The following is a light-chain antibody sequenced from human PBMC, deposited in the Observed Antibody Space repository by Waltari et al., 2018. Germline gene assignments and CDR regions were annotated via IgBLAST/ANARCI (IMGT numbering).Light chain of an antibody. CDR3: GTWDNSLRAGV. V-gene: IGLV1-51*01. J-gene: IGLJ3*02. CDR1: SSKIGSRD. CDR2: ENN. Sequence: QSALTQPPSVSAAPGPKVTISCPGSSSKIGSRDVTWYQQFPGTAPKLLIFENNKRPSGIPDRFSGSKSDTSATLGITGLQTGDEADYYCGTWDNSLRAGVFGGGTKVTVL.